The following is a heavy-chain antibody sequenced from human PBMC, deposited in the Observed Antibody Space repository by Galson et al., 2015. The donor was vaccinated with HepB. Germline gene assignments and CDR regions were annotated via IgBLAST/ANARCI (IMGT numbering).Heavy chain of an antibody. V-gene: IGHV4-39*02. CDR2: IYYSGST. Sequence: SETLSLTCTVSGGSISSSSYYWGWIRQPPGKGLEWIGSIYYSGSTYYNPSLKSRVTISVDTSKNQFSLKLSSVTAADTAVYYCAREVAATHKWELVGGWYFDLWGRGTLVTVSS. D-gene: IGHD2-15*01. J-gene: IGHJ2*01. CDR3: AREVAATHKWELVGGWYFDL. CDR1: GGSISSSSYY.